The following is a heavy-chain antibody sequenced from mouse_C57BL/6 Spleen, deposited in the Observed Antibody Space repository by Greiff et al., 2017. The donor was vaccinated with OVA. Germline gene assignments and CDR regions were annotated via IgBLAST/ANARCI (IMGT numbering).Heavy chain of an antibody. J-gene: IGHJ2*01. D-gene: IGHD1-1*01. CDR2: INPGSGGT. Sequence: VQLQQSGAELVRPGTSVKVSCKASGYAFTNYLIEWVKQRPGQGLEWFGVINPGSGGTNYNEKFKGKATLTADKSSSTAYMQLSSLTSEDSAVYFCARTGYYGSSYVDYWGQGTTLTVSS. V-gene: IGHV1-54*01. CDR1: GYAFTNYL. CDR3: ARTGYYGSSYVDY.